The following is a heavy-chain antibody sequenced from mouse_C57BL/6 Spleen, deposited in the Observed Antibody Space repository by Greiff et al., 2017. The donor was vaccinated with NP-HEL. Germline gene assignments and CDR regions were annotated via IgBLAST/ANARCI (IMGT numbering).Heavy chain of an antibody. CDR2: ISNGGGST. CDR1: GFTFSDYY. V-gene: IGHV5-12*01. D-gene: IGHD3-3*01. J-gene: IGHJ1*03. CDR3: ARHRVLYWYFDV. Sequence: EVQGVESGGGLVQPGGSLKLSCAASGFTFSDYYMYWVRQTPEKRLEWVAYISNGGGSTYYPDTVKGRFTISRDNAKNTLYLQMSRLKSEDTAMYYCARHRVLYWYFDVWGTGTTVTVSS.